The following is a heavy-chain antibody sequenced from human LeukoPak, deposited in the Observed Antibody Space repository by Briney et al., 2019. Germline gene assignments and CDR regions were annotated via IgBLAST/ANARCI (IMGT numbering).Heavy chain of an antibody. J-gene: IGHJ4*02. Sequence: PGRSLRLSCAASGFTFSSYAMHWVRQAPGKGLEWVAVISYDGSNKYYADSVKGRFTISRDNSKNTLYLQMNSLRAEDTAVYYCARGTLYRSSPPFDYWGQGTLVTVSS. V-gene: IGHV3-30*04. D-gene: IGHD6-6*01. CDR2: ISYDGSNK. CDR3: ARGTLYRSSPPFDY. CDR1: GFTFSSYA.